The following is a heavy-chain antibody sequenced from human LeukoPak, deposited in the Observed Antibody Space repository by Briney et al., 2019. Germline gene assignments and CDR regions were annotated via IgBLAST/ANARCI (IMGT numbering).Heavy chain of an antibody. J-gene: IGHJ4*02. CDR3: AKGAYDSSGSQDY. CDR2: ISGSGGST. V-gene: IGHV3-23*01. Sequence: WESLRLSCAASGFTFSSYAMSWVRQAPGKGLEWVSAISGSGGSTYYADSVKGRFTISRDNSKNTLYLQMNSLRAEDTAVYYCAKGAYDSSGSQDYWGQGTLVTVSS. D-gene: IGHD3-22*01. CDR1: GFTFSSYA.